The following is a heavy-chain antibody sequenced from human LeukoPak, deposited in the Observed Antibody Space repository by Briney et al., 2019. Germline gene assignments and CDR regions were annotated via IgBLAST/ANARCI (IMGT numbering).Heavy chain of an antibody. D-gene: IGHD6-13*01. CDR2: INPSGGST. J-gene: IGHJ4*02. V-gene: IGHV1-46*01. Sequence: ASVKVSCKASGYTFTSYYMHWVRQAPGQGLEWMGIINPSGGSTSYAQKFQGRVTITADKSTSTAYMELSSLRSEDTAVYYCARVKQLTGGTFDYWGQGTLVTVSS. CDR1: GYTFTSYY. CDR3: ARVKQLTGGTFDY.